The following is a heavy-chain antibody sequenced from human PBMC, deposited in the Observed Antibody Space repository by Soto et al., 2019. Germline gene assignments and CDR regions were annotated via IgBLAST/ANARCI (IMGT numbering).Heavy chain of an antibody. D-gene: IGHD3-16*01. V-gene: IGHV4-30-4*01. CDR2: IYYSGNT. J-gene: IGHJ4*02. Sequence: PSESLSLTCTVSGGSTSSDNYWSWIRQPPGKGLEWIGHIYYSGNTDYNPSLKSRLAISIDTSKNQFSLKLSSVTAADTAVYFCAREGGESSDGLYYFDSWGQGSLVTVSS. CDR1: GGSTSSDNY. CDR3: AREGGESSDGLYYFDS.